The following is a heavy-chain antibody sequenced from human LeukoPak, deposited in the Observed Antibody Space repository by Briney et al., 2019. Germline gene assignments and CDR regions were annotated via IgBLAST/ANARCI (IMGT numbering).Heavy chain of an antibody. CDR2: INSDGSST. D-gene: IGHD1-26*01. CDR3: ARYSGSRNTVDY. J-gene: IGHJ4*02. V-gene: IGHV3-74*01. Sequence: PGGSLRLSCAASGFTFSSYWMYWVRQAPGKGLVWVSRINSDGSSTTYADSVKGRFTISRDNAKNTLYLQMNSLRAEDTSVYYCARYSGSRNTVDYGGQGTLVTVSS. CDR1: GFTFSSYW.